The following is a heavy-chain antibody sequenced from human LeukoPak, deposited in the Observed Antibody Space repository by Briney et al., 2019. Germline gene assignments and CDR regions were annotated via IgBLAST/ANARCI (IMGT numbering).Heavy chain of an antibody. Sequence: GASVKVSCKASGYSFPNYGINWVRQAPGQGLEWMGWISAYNGNTNYAQKLQGRVTMTTDTSTSTAYMELSSLRSEDTAVYYCARAAKGYSSLSGSEDYWGQGTLVTVSS. V-gene: IGHV1-18*01. D-gene: IGHD6-6*01. CDR2: ISAYNGNT. CDR3: ARAAKGYSSLSGSEDY. J-gene: IGHJ4*02. CDR1: GYSFPNYG.